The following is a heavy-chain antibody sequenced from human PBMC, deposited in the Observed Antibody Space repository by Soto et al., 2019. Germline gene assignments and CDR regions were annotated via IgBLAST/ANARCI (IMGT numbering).Heavy chain of an antibody. CDR1: GYMFRSNG. Sequence: ASVKVSCKAFGYMFRSNGINWVRQAPGKGLEWMGWISAYNGNTNYAQKLQDRVTMTTDTSTSTVYMELRSLRSDDTAVYYCARDKSSSWPYYFDYWGQGTLVTVSS. D-gene: IGHD6-13*01. CDR2: ISAYNGNT. V-gene: IGHV1-18*01. J-gene: IGHJ4*02. CDR3: ARDKSSSWPYYFDY.